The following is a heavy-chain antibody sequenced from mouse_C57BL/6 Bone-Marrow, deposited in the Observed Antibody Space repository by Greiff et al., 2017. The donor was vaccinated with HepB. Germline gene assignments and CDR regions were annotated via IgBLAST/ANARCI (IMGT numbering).Heavy chain of an antibody. CDR3: ARRYYGGYFDV. CDR2: IYPRSGNT. J-gene: IGHJ1*03. Sequence: QVQLQQSGAELARHGASVKLSCKASGYTFTSYGLSWVKQRTGQGLEWIGEIYPRSGNTYYNEKFKGKATLTADKSSRTAYMELRSLTSEDSAVYFWARRYYGGYFDVWGTGTTVTVSS. D-gene: IGHD1-1*01. CDR1: GYTFTSYG. V-gene: IGHV1-81*01.